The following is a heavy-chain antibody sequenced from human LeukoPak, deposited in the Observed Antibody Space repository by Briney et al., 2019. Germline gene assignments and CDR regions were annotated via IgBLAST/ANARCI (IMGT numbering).Heavy chain of an antibody. D-gene: IGHD4-17*01. CDR3: AKSSYYGDYYFDY. CDR2: ISGSGGST. CDR1: GFTVSSNY. Sequence: GGSLRLSCAASGFTVSSNYMSWVRQAPGKGLEWVSAISGSGGSTYYADSVKGRFTISRDNSKNTLYLQMNSLRAEDTAVYYCAKSSYYGDYYFDYWGQGTLVTVSS. V-gene: IGHV3-23*01. J-gene: IGHJ4*02.